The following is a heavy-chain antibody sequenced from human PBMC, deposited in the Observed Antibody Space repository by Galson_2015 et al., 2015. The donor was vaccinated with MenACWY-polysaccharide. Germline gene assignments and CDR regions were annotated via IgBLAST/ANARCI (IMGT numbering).Heavy chain of an antibody. V-gene: IGHV3-33*01. Sequence: SLRLSCAASGFNFRGSGMHWVRQAPGKGLEWVAVIQYDAVYKQYLDSVKGRFSVSRDNSKNTLYLEMSNLRAEDTALYYCAREGSRIVFHAFDTWGQGTMVIVSS. CDR3: AREGSRIVFHAFDT. J-gene: IGHJ3*02. D-gene: IGHD3-10*02. CDR1: GFNFRGSG. CDR2: IQYDAVYK.